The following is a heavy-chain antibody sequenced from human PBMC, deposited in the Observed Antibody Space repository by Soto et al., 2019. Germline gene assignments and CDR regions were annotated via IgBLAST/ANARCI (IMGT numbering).Heavy chain of an antibody. J-gene: IGHJ6*02. V-gene: IGHV3-30*18. CDR3: AKDMRFLVWLWGTYYYYGMDV. CDR2: ISYDGSNK. D-gene: IGHD3-3*01. Sequence: QVQLVESGGGVVQPGRSLRLSCAASGFTFSSYGMHWVRQAPGKGLEWVAVISYDGSNKYYADSVKGRFTISRDNSKNMLYLQMNSLRAEDTAVYYCAKDMRFLVWLWGTYYYYGMDVWGQGTTVTVSS. CDR1: GFTFSSYG.